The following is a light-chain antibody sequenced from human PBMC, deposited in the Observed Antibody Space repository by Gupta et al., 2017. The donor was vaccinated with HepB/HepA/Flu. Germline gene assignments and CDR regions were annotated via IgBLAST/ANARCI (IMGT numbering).Light chain of an antibody. J-gene: IGLJ2*01. V-gene: IGLV1-44*01. CDR3: AEWDDSRVV. CDR2: SNK. CDR1: RSNIGSNT. Sequence: QSVLTQPPSASGTPGQRVTISCSGSRSNIGSNTVNWYQQLPGTAPKLLIYSNKQRPSGVPDRFSGSKSGTSASLAISGLQSEDEADYYCAEWDDSRVVFGGGTKLTVL.